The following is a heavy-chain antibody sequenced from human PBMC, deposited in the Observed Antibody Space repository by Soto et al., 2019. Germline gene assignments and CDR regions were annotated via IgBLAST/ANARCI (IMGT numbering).Heavy chain of an antibody. Sequence: GGSLRLSCAASGFTFSSYSMNWVRQAPGKGLEWVSYMSSSSGTIYYADSVKGRFTISRDNAKNSLYLQMNDLRAEDMAVYYCARDLSLGYWGQGTLVTVSS. CDR1: GFTFSSYS. CDR2: MSSSSGTI. V-gene: IGHV3-48*01. D-gene: IGHD3-16*01. CDR3: ARDLSLGY. J-gene: IGHJ4*02.